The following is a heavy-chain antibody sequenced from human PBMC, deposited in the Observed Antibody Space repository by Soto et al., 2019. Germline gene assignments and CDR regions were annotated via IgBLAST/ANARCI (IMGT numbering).Heavy chain of an antibody. V-gene: IGHV1-3*01. J-gene: IGHJ4*02. Sequence: GASVKVSWKASGYTFTNYAMHWVRQAPGQRLEWMGWINAGNGDTKYSQNFQGRVTITTDTSATTAYMELSSLKSEDTAVYYCARSANWNFDYWGQGTLVTVSS. CDR2: INAGNGDT. CDR3: ARSANWNFDY. CDR1: GYTFTNYA. D-gene: IGHD1-1*01.